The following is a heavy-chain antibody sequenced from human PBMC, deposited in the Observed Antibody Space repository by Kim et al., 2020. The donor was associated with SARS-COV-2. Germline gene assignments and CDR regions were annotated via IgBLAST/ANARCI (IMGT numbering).Heavy chain of an antibody. J-gene: IGHJ6*01. V-gene: IGHV4-59*13. CDR2: IYYSGSS. CDR3: ARANGIMCYQLLF. CDR1: GGSISSYF. D-gene: IGHD2-2*01. Sequence: SETLSLTCTVSGGSISSYFWSCIRQPPGTGLEWIAYIYYSGSSTYNPSLRSRVTISEDTPKHQFSLNLTSVTAADTAVYYCARANGIMCYQLLFWG.